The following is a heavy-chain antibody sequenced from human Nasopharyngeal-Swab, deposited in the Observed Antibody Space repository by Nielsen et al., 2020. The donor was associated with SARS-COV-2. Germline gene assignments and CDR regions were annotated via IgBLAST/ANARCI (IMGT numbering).Heavy chain of an antibody. D-gene: IGHD3-10*01. J-gene: IGHJ6*03. CDR2: IYYSGST. Sequence: SETLSLTCTVSGGSTSSSSYYWGWIRQPPGKGLEWIGSIYYSGSTYYNPSPKSRVTISVDTSKNQFSLKLSSVTAADTAVYYCARERGRGGIWNYYYYYMGVWGKGTTVTVS. CDR3: ARERGRGGIWNYYYYYMGV. CDR1: GGSTSSSSYY. V-gene: IGHV4-39*07.